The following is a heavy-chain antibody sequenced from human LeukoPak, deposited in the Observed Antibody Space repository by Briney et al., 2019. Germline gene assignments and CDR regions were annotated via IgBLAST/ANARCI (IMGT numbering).Heavy chain of an antibody. V-gene: IGHV3-30-3*01. D-gene: IGHD6-13*01. CDR3: AVSIAAHHYYYYYGMDV. CDR1: GFTFSSYW. J-gene: IGHJ6*02. Sequence: SGGSLRLSCAASGFTFSSYWMSWVRQAPGKGLEWVAVISYDGSNKYYADSVKGRFTISRDNSKNTLYLQMNSLRAEDTAVYYCAVSIAAHHYYYYYGMDVWGQGTTVTVSS. CDR2: ISYDGSNK.